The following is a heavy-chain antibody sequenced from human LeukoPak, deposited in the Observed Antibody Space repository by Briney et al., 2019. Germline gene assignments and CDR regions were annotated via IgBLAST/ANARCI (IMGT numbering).Heavy chain of an antibody. Sequence: GGSLRLSCAASGFTFSSYGMHWVRQAPGKGLEWVAVMSYDGSNTYYADSVKGRFTISRDNSKNMLYLQMNGLRAEDTAVYYCAKPYYYGSRSYMDYWGQGTLVTVSS. CDR1: GFTFSSYG. V-gene: IGHV3-30*18. D-gene: IGHD3-10*01. J-gene: IGHJ4*02. CDR2: MSYDGSNT. CDR3: AKPYYYGSRSYMDY.